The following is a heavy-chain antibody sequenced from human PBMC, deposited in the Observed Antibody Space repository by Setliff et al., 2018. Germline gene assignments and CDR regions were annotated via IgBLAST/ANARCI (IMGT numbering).Heavy chain of an antibody. CDR3: VRHPYYDSSGYYSYFDY. Sequence: PGESLKISCQGSGYTFTNYWIGWVRQMPGKGLEWMGIPKPGDSGIGYSPSFQGQVTLSADTSIATAYLHWTSLKASDTAMYYCVRHPYYDSSGYYSYFDYWGQGALVTVSS. D-gene: IGHD3-22*01. CDR2: PKPGDSGI. J-gene: IGHJ4*02. V-gene: IGHV5-51*01. CDR1: GYTFTNYW.